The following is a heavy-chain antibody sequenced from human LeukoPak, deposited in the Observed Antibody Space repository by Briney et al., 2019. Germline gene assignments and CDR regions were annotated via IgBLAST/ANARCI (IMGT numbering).Heavy chain of an antibody. V-gene: IGHV3-21*01. J-gene: IGHJ4*02. CDR1: GFTFSSYS. CDR3: ARDWPEDIVVVPAASFDY. CDR2: ISSSSSYI. D-gene: IGHD2-2*01. Sequence: GGSLRLSCAASGFTFSSYSMNWVRQAPGKGLEWVSSISSSSSYIYYADSVKGRFTISRDNAKNSLYLQMSSLRAEDTAVYYCARDWPEDIVVVPAASFDYWGQGTLVTVSS.